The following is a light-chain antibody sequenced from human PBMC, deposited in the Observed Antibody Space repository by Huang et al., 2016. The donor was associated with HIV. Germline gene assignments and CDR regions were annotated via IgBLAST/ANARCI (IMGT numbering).Light chain of an antibody. V-gene: IGKV2-30*02. Sequence: DVVLTQSPLYLTVTLGQPASISCKSSQSLVHSDGNIYLNWYHKRPGQSPRRLIYKVSKRDSGVPDRFSGSGSGTDFTLKIDRVEAEDIGLYYCMQSTHWPPRGGAFGQGTKVDIK. J-gene: IGKJ1*01. CDR2: KVS. CDR1: QSLVHSDGNIY. CDR3: MQSTHWPPRGGA.